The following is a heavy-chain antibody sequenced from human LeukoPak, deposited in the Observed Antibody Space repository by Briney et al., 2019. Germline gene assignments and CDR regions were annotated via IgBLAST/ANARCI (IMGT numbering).Heavy chain of an antibody. CDR1: GCSFTSYA. CDR2: IIPIFSTA. Sequence: SVKLSCSCSGCSFTSYAISRVRQAPGQGLELVGGIIPIFSTANYAQKFQGRVTITADESTSTAYMELSSLRSEDTAVYYCARSIAVFHDAFDIWGQGTMVTVSS. CDR3: ARSIAVFHDAFDI. D-gene: IGHD2-15*01. V-gene: IGHV1-69*01. J-gene: IGHJ3*02.